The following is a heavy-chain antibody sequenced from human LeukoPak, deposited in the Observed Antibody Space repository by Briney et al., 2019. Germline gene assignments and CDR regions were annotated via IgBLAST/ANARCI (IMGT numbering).Heavy chain of an antibody. CDR2: IRNDGSIQ. CDR3: VEEETGTFPGVY. CDR1: GFNFNRFG. D-gene: IGHD1/OR15-1a*01. Sequence: PGGSLSLSCAASGFNFNRFGMHWVRQAPGKGLEWVAHIRNDGSIQAYAASVKGRFTISRDNFKNTLYLQMIGLRDEDTALSYCVEEETGTFPGVYWSQGTLVTVSS. J-gene: IGHJ4*02. V-gene: IGHV3-30*02.